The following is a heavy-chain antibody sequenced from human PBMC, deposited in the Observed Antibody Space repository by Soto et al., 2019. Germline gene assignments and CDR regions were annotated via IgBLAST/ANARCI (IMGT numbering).Heavy chain of an antibody. CDR3: ATFYDILTGPNPVDY. CDR1: GFTFDDYA. J-gene: IGHJ4*02. V-gene: IGHV3-9*01. CDR2: ISWNSGSI. Sequence: PGGSLRLSCAASGFTFDDYAMHWVRQAPGKGLEWVSGISWNSGSIGYADSVKGRFTISRDNAKNSLYLQMNSLRAEDTALYYCATFYDILTGPNPVDYWGQGTLVTVSS. D-gene: IGHD3-9*01.